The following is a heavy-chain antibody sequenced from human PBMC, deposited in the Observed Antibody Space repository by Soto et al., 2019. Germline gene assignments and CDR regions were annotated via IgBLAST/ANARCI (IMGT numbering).Heavy chain of an antibody. CDR1: GGTFNSYA. V-gene: IGHV1-69*06. CDR2: IIPIFRST. CDR3: ARVLHPPYCGGCRSLDWYFDL. D-gene: IGHD2-21*01. J-gene: IGHJ2*01. Sequence: QVQLVQSGAEAKKPGSSLTVSCKASGGTFNSYALTWVRQAPGHGLEWIGGIIPIFRSTNYAQKFLGRVTITANRSTCTAYMELSSLRSDDTAVYFCARVLHPPYCGGCRSLDWYFDLWGRGTLVTVTS.